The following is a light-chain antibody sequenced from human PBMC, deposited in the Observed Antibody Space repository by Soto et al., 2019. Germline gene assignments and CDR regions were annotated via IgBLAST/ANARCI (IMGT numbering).Light chain of an antibody. CDR2: EVS. V-gene: IGLV2-14*01. J-gene: IGLJ2*01. CDR3: SSYTSSSTLVV. CDR1: SSDVGGYNY. Sequence: QSVLTQPASVSGSPGQSITISCTGTSSDVGGYNYVSWYQQHPGKAPKLMIYEVSNRPSGVSNRFSGSKPGNTASLTISGLQAEDEADYYCSSYTSSSTLVVFGGRTKLTVL.